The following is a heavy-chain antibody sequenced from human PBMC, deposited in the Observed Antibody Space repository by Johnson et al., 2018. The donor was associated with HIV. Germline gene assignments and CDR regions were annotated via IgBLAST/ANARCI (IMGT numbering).Heavy chain of an antibody. CDR1: GFTFSSYA. CDR2: ISYDGSNK. V-gene: IGHV3-30-3*01. J-gene: IGHJ3*02. Sequence: VQLVESGGGVVQPGRSLRLSCAASGFTFSSYAMHWVRQAPGKGLEWVAVISYDGSNKYYADSVKGRFTISRDNSKNTLYLQMNSRRAEDTAVYYCASTGSGSDDAFDIWGQGTMVNVSS. D-gene: IGHD3-10*01. CDR3: ASTGSGSDDAFDI.